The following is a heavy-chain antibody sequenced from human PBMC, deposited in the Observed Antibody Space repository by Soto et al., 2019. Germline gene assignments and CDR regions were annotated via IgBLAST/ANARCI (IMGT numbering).Heavy chain of an antibody. Sequence: SETLSVTCSVSGGSMSEYFWSWIRQSPGKGLEWIGYIYYLGSTDYNPSLKSRVTISVDTSKRQFSLRLTSVTAADTAVYYCARDGYDGSGRPYPAHWGSGTQVTF. D-gene: IGHD3-10*01. J-gene: IGHJ4*01. CDR1: GGSMSEYF. CDR3: ARDGYDGSGRPYPAH. CDR2: IYYLGST. V-gene: IGHV4-59*01.